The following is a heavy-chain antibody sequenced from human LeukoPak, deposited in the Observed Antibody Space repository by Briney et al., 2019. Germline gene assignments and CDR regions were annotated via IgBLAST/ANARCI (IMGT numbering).Heavy chain of an antibody. CDR2: IYSGGTT. V-gene: IGHV3-53*01. Sequence: GGSLRLSCAVSGFTVSSNYMSWVRQAPGKGLEWVSVIYSGGTTYYADSVKGRFTISRDNPKNTVYLQMNSLRAEDTAVYYCARAPNRAYYMDVWGKGTTVTVSS. J-gene: IGHJ6*03. CDR3: ARAPNRAYYMDV. CDR1: GFTVSSNY. D-gene: IGHD7-27*01.